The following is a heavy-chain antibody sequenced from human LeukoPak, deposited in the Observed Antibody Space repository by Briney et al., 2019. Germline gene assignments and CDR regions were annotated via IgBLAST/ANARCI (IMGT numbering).Heavy chain of an antibody. Sequence: GGSLRLSCAASGFTFGDHIMNWVRQLPGKRLEWVAYVSGSGSTVYYADSVKGRFTISRDNAKNSLYLQMNSLRAEDTAVYYCARDRVVISAFDYWGQGTLATVSS. CDR2: VSGSGSTV. D-gene: IGHD3-3*01. CDR3: ARDRVVISAFDY. V-gene: IGHV3-11*01. CDR1: GFTFGDHI. J-gene: IGHJ4*02.